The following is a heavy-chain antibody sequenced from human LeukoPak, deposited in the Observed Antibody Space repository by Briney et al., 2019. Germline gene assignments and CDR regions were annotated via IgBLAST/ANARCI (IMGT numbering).Heavy chain of an antibody. V-gene: IGHV1-46*01. J-gene: IGHJ6*02. CDR3: ARLEAKVQLNYYYYGMDV. Sequence: GASVKVSCKASGYTFTSYYMHWVRQAPGQGLEWMGIINPSGGSTSYAQKFQGGVTMTRDTSTSTVYMELSSLRSEDTAVYYCARLEAKVQLNYYYYGMDVWGQGTTVTVSS. CDR2: INPSGGST. CDR1: GYTFTSYY. D-gene: IGHD2-2*01.